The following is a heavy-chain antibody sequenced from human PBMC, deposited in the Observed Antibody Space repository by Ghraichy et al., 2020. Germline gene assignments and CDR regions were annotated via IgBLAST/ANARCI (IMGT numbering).Heavy chain of an antibody. Sequence: SENLSLTCTVSGYSISSGYYWGWIRQPPGKGLEWIGSIYHSGSTYYNPSLKSRVTISVDTSKNQFSLKLSSVTAADTAVYYCANFIVGDGRVYWGQGTLVTVSS. D-gene: IGHD1-26*01. V-gene: IGHV4-38-2*02. J-gene: IGHJ4*02. CDR2: IYHSGST. CDR1: GYSISSGYY. CDR3: ANFIVGDGRVY.